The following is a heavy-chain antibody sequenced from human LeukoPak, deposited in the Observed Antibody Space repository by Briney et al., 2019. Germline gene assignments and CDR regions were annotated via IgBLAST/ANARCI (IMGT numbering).Heavy chain of an antibody. CDR2: IYYSGST. J-gene: IGHJ4*02. CDR1: GGSISSGGYY. V-gene: IGHV4-31*03. Sequence: SETLSLTCTVSGGSISSGGYYRSWIRQHPGKGLEWIGYIYYSGSTYYNPSLKSRVTISVDTSKNQFSLKLSSVTAADTAVYYCARGNAEYSSSWLIDYWGQGTLVTVSS. CDR3: ARGNAEYSSSWLIDY. D-gene: IGHD6-13*01.